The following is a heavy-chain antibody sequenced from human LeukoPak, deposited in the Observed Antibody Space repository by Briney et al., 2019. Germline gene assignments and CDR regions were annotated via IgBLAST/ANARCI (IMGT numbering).Heavy chain of an antibody. Sequence: GGSLRLSCAASGFTFSNYAMTWVRQAPGKGLEWVSAIGSSGVGTYYADSVKGRFTISRDNSRYTLFLQMNSLRAADTAVYYCAKGNPLVRYGMDVWGQGTTVTVSS. CDR2: IGSSGVGT. V-gene: IGHV3-23*01. J-gene: IGHJ6*02. CDR1: GFTFSNYA. D-gene: IGHD3-10*01. CDR3: AKGNPLVRYGMDV.